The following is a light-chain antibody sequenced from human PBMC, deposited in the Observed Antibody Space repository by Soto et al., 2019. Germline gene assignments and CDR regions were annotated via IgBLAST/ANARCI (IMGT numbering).Light chain of an antibody. CDR1: QTGDSRY. CDR3: QQYGSLRT. V-gene: IGKV3-20*01. J-gene: IGKJ1*01. Sequence: EIVLTQSPGTLSLSPGETATLSCRASQTGDSRYLAWYQQKPGQAPRLLIYGVSSRATGIPDRFSGSGSGTDFTLTISRLEPEDFAVYYCQQYGSLRTFGQGTKVDIK. CDR2: GVS.